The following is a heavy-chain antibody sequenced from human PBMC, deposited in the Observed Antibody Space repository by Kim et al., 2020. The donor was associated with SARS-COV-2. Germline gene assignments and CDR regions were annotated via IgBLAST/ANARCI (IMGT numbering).Heavy chain of an antibody. J-gene: IGHJ6*02. CDR2: INPNSGGT. Sequence: KVSCKASGYTFTGYYMHLVRQAPGQGLEWMGWINPNSGGTNYAQKFHGRVTMTRDTSISTAYMELSRLRSDDTAVYYCARDRGYTRSYYGMDVWGQGTTVTVSS. CDR3: ARDRGYTRSYYGMDV. V-gene: IGHV1-2*02. D-gene: IGHD6-13*01. CDR1: GYTFTGYY.